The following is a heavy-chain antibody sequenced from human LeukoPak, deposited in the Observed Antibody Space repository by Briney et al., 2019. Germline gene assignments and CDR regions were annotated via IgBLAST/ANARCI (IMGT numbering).Heavy chain of an antibody. CDR3: ASRIAADAPRHH. D-gene: IGHD6-13*01. CDR1: GVSFSGYY. Sequence: SVTLSLTCAVYGVSFSGYYWSWIRQPPGKGLVWMGEINHSGSTNDNPSLKSRVTISVDSSKNQFSLKLSSVTAADTAVYYCASRIAADAPRHHWRQRTLVTVPS. CDR2: INHSGST. J-gene: IGHJ5*02. V-gene: IGHV4-34*01.